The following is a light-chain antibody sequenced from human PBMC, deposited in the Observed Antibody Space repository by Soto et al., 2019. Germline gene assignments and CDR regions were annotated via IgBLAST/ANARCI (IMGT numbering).Light chain of an antibody. CDR2: GSS. CDR1: QSVGSTY. CDR3: QQYGSSPRT. J-gene: IGKJ3*01. Sequence: EIVLTQSPGTLSLSPGERATLSCRASQSVGSTYLAWYQQKPGQAPRLLIYGSSTRATGIPDRFSGSGSGTDFTLTISRLEPEDFAMYYCQQYGSSPRTFGPGTRADIK. V-gene: IGKV3-20*01.